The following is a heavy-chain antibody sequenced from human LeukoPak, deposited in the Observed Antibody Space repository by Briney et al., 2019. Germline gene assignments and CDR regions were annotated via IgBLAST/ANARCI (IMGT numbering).Heavy chain of an antibody. CDR2: IYTSGST. V-gene: IGHV4-4*07. CDR1: GGPISSYY. D-gene: IGHD2-2*01. J-gene: IGHJ6*02. Sequence: SETLSLTCTVSGGPISSYYWSWIRQPAGKGLEWIGRIYTSGSTNYNPSLKSRVTMSVDTSKNQFSLKLSSVTAADTAVYYCARDLYCSSTSCYSGYYYGMDVWGQGTTVTVSS. CDR3: ARDLYCSSTSCYSGYYYGMDV.